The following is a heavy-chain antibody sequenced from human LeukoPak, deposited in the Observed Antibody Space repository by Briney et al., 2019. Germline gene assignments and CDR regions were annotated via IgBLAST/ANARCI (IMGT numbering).Heavy chain of an antibody. D-gene: IGHD2-2*01. V-gene: IGHV3-74*01. CDR1: GFTFGKSW. CDR2: INRDGSST. J-gene: IGHJ6*02. Sequence: GGSLRLSCAASGFTFGKSWIHWVRQAPGKGLVWVSHINRDGSSTNYADSVKGRFIISRDNAKNTLSLQMNSLRAEDTAVYYCARDYQHGLDVWGQGTTVTVSS. CDR3: ARDYQHGLDV.